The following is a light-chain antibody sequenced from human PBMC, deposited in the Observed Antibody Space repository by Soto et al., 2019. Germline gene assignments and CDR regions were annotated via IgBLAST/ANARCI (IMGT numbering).Light chain of an antibody. CDR2: DAS. CDR1: QDINNY. V-gene: IGKV1-33*01. CDR3: QQYGDLPNT. Sequence: DIQMTQSPSSLSASVGDRVTITCQASQDINNYLNWYQQKPGKPPKLLIYDASNLETGVPSRFSGSGSGTDFTFTISSLQPEDIATYYCQQYGDLPNTFGQGTRLEMK. J-gene: IGKJ5*01.